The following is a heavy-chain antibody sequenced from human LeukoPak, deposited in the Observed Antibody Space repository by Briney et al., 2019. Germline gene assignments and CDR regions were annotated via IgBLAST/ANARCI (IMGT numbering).Heavy chain of an antibody. J-gene: IGHJ5*02. Sequence: GGSLRLSCAASGFTVSSNYMSWVRQAPGKGLEWVSVIYSGGSTYYADSVKGRFTISRDNSKNTLYLQMNSLRAEDTAVYYCARAYSSGWYSWFDPWGQGTLVTVSS. CDR3: ARAYSSGWYSWFDP. CDR1: GFTVSSNY. CDR2: IYSGGST. D-gene: IGHD6-19*01. V-gene: IGHV3-53*01.